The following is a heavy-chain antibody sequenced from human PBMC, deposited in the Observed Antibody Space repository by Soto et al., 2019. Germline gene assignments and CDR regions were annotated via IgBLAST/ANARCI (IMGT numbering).Heavy chain of an antibody. Sequence: SETLSLTCSINCVSITSGDCYWISIRKRPGKGLEWITYIYYSGIIYYNPSLKSRVTMSRDTSKNQFFLNLDSVTAADTAVYYCAREVGEVDYSSSSDAFDIWGQGTMVT. CDR2: IYYSGII. V-gene: IGHV4-30-4*01. CDR3: AREVGEVDYSSSSDAFDI. J-gene: IGHJ3*02. CDR1: CVSITSGDCY. D-gene: IGHD6-6*01.